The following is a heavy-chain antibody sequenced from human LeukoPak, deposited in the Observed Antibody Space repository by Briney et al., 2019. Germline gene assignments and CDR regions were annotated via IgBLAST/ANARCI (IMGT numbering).Heavy chain of an antibody. CDR3: ARDLVAFAGHFDY. J-gene: IGHJ4*02. CDR2: ISYDGSNK. D-gene: IGHD6-6*01. Sequence: GGSLRLSCAASGFTFSSYTLHWVRQAPGKGLEWVAVISYDGSNKYYADSVKGRFTISRDNSKNTLSLQMNSLRPEDTAVYYCARDLVAFAGHFDYWGQGTLVTVS. CDR1: GFTFSSYT. V-gene: IGHV3-30*04.